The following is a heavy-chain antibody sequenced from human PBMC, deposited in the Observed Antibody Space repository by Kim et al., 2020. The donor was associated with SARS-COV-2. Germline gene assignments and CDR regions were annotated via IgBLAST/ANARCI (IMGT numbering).Heavy chain of an antibody. D-gene: IGHD3-16*01. V-gene: IGHV3-30*18. Sequence: GGSLRLSCAASGFTFSSYGMHWVRQAPGKGLEWVAVISYDGSNKYYADSVKGRFTISRDNSKNTLYLQMNSLRAEDTAVYYCAKYLGVDPWGQGTLVTVSS. CDR3: AKYLGVDP. J-gene: IGHJ5*02. CDR2: ISYDGSNK. CDR1: GFTFSSYG.